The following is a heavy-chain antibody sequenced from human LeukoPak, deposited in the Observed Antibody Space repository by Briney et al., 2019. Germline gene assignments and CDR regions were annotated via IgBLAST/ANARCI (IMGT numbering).Heavy chain of an antibody. Sequence: PGGSLRLSCSASGFTFSRYAMSWVRQTPGKGLEWVSTVSGSDSGTYYADSVKGRFTISRDNSKYSLYLQMNSLRVDDTAVYFCAKDISAVPGRGHYFDYWGQGTLVTVSS. J-gene: IGHJ4*02. CDR3: AKDISAVPGRGHYFDY. D-gene: IGHD6-19*01. V-gene: IGHV3-23*01. CDR2: VSGSDSGT. CDR1: GFTFSRYA.